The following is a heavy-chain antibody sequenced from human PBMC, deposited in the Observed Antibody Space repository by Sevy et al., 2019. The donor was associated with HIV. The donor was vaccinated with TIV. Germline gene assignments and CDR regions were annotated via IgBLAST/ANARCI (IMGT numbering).Heavy chain of an antibody. D-gene: IGHD6-13*01. J-gene: IGHJ4*02. CDR1: GFTFGDYC. CDR3: TRWKAAQSIFDY. CDR2: LKSDVYGGTV. V-gene: IGHV3-49*04. Sequence: GGSLRLSCTASGFTFGDYCMSWVRQAPGKGLEWVAFLKSDVYGGTVDHAASVRGRFVISRDDSKTIAYLQMNDLKTEETGVYCCTRWKAAQSIFDYWGQGALVTVSS.